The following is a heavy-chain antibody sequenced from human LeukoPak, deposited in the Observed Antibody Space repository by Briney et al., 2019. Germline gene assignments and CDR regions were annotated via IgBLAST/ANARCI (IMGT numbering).Heavy chain of an antibody. D-gene: IGHD1-26*01. CDR1: GFTFSSYG. Sequence: GRSLRLSCAASGFTFSSYGMHWVRQAPGKGLEWVAVISYDGSNKYYADSVKGRFTISRDNSKNTLYLQMNSLRAEDTAVHYCAKDLTSIVVGATGLGYWGQGTLVTVSS. CDR2: ISYDGSNK. V-gene: IGHV3-30*18. J-gene: IGHJ4*02. CDR3: AKDLTSIVVGATGLGY.